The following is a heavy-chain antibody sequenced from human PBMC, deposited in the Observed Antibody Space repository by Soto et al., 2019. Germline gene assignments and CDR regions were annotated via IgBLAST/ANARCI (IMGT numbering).Heavy chain of an antibody. V-gene: IGHV1-18*01. Sequence: ASVKVACKASGYTFTSYGISWVRQAPGQGLEWMGWISAYNGNTNYAQKLQGRVTMTTDTSTSTAYMELRSLRSDDTAVYYCARAPPIAVAGTGAFDIWGQGTMVTVSS. CDR1: GYTFTSYG. J-gene: IGHJ3*02. CDR2: ISAYNGNT. CDR3: ARAPPIAVAGTGAFDI. D-gene: IGHD6-19*01.